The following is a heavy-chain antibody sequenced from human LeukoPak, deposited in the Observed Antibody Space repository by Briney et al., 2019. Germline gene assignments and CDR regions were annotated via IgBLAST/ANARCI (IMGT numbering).Heavy chain of an antibody. D-gene: IGHD2-2*02. J-gene: IGHJ4*02. V-gene: IGHV3-23*01. Sequence: PGGSLRLSCAASGFTFSSYAMSWVRQAPGKGLEWVSAISGSGGSTYYADSVKGRFTISRDNSKNTLYLQMNSLRAEDTAVYYCAKDAGGYCSSTSCYSDYWGQGTLVTVSS. CDR2: ISGSGGST. CDR1: GFTFSSYA. CDR3: AKDAGGYCSSTSCYSDY.